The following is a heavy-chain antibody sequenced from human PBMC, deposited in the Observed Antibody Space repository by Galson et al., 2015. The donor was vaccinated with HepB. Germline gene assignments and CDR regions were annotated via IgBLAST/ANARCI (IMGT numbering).Heavy chain of an antibody. CDR1: GYTFTGYY. J-gene: IGHJ5*02. D-gene: IGHD2-2*01. CDR3: ARGGGRYCSSTSCRNNKFDP. Sequence: SVKVSCKASGYTFTGYYMHWVRQAPGQGLEWMGWINPNSGGTNYAQKFQGRVTMTRDTPISTAYMELSRLRSDDTAVYYCARGGGRYCSSTSCRNNKFDPWGQGTLVTVSS. V-gene: IGHV1-2*02. CDR2: INPNSGGT.